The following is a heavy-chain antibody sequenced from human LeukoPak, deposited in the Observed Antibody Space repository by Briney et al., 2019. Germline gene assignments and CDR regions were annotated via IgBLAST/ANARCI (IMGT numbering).Heavy chain of an antibody. Sequence: SETLSLTCAVSGGSISSGAYSWSWIRQPPRKGLEWIGYVYYSGGTYYNPYLKSRVTISVDTSKNQFSLKLSSVTAADTAVYYCARSTNGVSPFDYWGQGTLVTVSS. V-gene: IGHV4-30-4*07. D-gene: IGHD2-8*01. CDR3: ARSTNGVSPFDY. CDR1: GGSISSGAYS. J-gene: IGHJ4*02. CDR2: VYYSGGT.